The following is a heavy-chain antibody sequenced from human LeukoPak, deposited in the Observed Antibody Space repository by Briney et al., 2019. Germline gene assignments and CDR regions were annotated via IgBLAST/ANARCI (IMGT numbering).Heavy chain of an antibody. J-gene: IGHJ5*02. CDR3: ARDQIWFGDGGWFDP. CDR1: GFTFSSYW. Sequence: GGSLRLSCAASGFTFSSYWMSWVRQAPGKGLEWVANIKQDGSEKYYVDSGKGRFTISRDNAKNSLYLQMNSLRAEDTAVYYCARDQIWFGDGGWFDPWGQGTLVTVSS. CDR2: IKQDGSEK. D-gene: IGHD3-10*01. V-gene: IGHV3-7*03.